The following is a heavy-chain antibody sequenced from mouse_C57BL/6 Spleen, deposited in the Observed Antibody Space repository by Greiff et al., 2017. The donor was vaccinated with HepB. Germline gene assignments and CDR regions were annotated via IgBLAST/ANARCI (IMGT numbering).Heavy chain of an antibody. D-gene: IGHD2-1*01. Sequence: QVQLKQPGAELVRPGTSVKLSCKASGYTFTSYWMHWVKQRPGQGLEWIGVIDPSDSYTNYNQKFKGKATLTVDTSSSTAYMQLSSLTSEDSAVYYCARSDGNYRYYAMDYWGQGTSVTVSS. J-gene: IGHJ4*01. V-gene: IGHV1-59*01. CDR1: GYTFTSYW. CDR3: ARSDGNYRYYAMDY. CDR2: IDPSDSYT.